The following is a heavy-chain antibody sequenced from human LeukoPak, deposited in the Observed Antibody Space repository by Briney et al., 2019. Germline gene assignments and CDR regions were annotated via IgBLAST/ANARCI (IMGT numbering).Heavy chain of an antibody. CDR1: GFTFGPYA. CDR3: AKGVGFGNYYFDY. CDR2: ISATAGST. D-gene: IGHD3-16*01. Sequence: GGSLRLSCTASGFTFGPYAMSWVRQAPGKGLDWVSVISATAGSTYYADSVKGRFTISRDNSKNTLYLQMNSLRAEDTAVYYCAKGVGFGNYYFDYWGQGTLVTVSS. J-gene: IGHJ4*02. V-gene: IGHV3-23*01.